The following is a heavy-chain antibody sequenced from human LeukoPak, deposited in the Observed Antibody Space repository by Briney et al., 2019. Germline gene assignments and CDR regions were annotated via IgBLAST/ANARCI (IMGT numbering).Heavy chain of an antibody. D-gene: IGHD3-16*01. Sequence: GASVKVSCKASGFTFTSSAVQWVRQARGQRLEWIGWIVVGSGNTNYAQKFQERVTITRDMSTSTAYKELSSLRSEDTAVYYCAALGDPSYYYYYGMDVWGQGTTVTVSS. CDR3: AALGDPSYYYYYGMDV. CDR2: IVVGSGNT. CDR1: GFTFTSSA. J-gene: IGHJ6*02. V-gene: IGHV1-58*01.